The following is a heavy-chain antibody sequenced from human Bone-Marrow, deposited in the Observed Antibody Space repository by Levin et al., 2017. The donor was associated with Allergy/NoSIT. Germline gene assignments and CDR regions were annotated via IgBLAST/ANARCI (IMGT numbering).Heavy chain of an antibody. J-gene: IGHJ6*02. CDR2: IIPIFGTA. V-gene: IGHV1-69*13. CDR3: ARGPVGSYGYVYYYYGMDV. D-gene: IGHD5-18*01. CDR1: GGTFSSYA. Sequence: SVKVSCKASGGTFSSYAISWVRQAPGQGLEWMGGIIPIFGTANYAQKFQGRVTITADESTSTAYMELSSLRSEDTAVYYCARGPVGSYGYVYYYYGMDVWGQGTTVTVSS.